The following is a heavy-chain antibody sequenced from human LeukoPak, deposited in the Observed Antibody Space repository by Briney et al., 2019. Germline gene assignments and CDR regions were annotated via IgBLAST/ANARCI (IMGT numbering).Heavy chain of an antibody. CDR1: GYTFTGYY. V-gene: IGHV1-2*02. J-gene: IGHJ3*02. Sequence: ASVKVSCKASGYTFTGYYMHWVRQAPEQGLEWMGWINPNSGGTNYAQKFQGRVTMTRDTSISTAYMELSSLRSEDTAVYYCARDEGAKIAFAIWGQGTMVTVSS. CDR3: ARDEGAKIAFAI. CDR2: INPNSGGT. D-gene: IGHD1-26*01.